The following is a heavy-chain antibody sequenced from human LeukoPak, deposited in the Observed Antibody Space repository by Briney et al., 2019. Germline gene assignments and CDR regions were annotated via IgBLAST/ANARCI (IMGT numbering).Heavy chain of an antibody. CDR2: IIPIFDTT. D-gene: IGHD2-2*01. V-gene: IGHV1-69*05. J-gene: IGHJ3*02. CDR1: GGTFSSYA. Sequence: ASVKVSCKASGGTFSSYAISWVRQAPGHGLEWMGGIIPIFDTTDYAQKFQGRVTITTDEFTSTGYMELSSLRSEDTAVYYCARLGYCTSTSCHKGAFHIWGQGTMVTVSS. CDR3: ARLGYCTSTSCHKGAFHI.